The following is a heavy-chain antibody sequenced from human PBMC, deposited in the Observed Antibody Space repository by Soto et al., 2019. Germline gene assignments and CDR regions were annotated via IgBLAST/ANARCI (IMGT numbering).Heavy chain of an antibody. Sequence: QVQLVESGGGVVQPGRSLRLSCVASGFTFSDDGMHWVRQAPGKGLEWVAVIWYDGSNKYYGDSVKGRFTISRDNSKNTLYLQMNSLRGEDTAVYYCARDEDYYGSGAYYNYGMDVWGQGTTVTVSS. CDR2: IWYDGSNK. D-gene: IGHD3-10*01. J-gene: IGHJ6*02. CDR1: GFTFSDDG. V-gene: IGHV3-33*01. CDR3: ARDEDYYGSGAYYNYGMDV.